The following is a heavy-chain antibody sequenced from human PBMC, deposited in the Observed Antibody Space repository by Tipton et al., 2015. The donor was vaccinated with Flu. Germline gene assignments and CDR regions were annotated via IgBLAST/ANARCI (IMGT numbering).Heavy chain of an antibody. CDR3: AREGRNSGGLDY. V-gene: IGHV4-39*07. D-gene: IGHD1-26*01. Sequence: TLSLTCTVSGGSISSSSYHWGWNRQPPGMGLEWIGSVHYSGSTYQNPSLESRVTISVDTSKNQFSLKLSSVTAADTAVYFCAREGRNSGGLDYWGQGTLVTVSS. J-gene: IGHJ4*02. CDR1: GGSISSSSYH. CDR2: VHYSGST.